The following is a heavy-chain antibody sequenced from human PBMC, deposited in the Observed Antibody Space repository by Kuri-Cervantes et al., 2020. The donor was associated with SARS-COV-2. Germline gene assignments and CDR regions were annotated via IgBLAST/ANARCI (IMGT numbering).Heavy chain of an antibody. CDR2: IIPIFGIA. CDR1: GGTFSSYA. D-gene: IGHD3-22*01. J-gene: IGHJ6*02. CDR3: ARDLYYYDSSGPEGYYYYGMDV. V-gene: IGHV1-69*10. Sequence: SVKVSCKASGGTFSSYAISWVRQAPGQGLEWMGGIIPIFGIANYAQKFQGRVTITADKSTSTAYMELSSLRSEDTAVYYCARDLYYYDSSGPEGYYYYGMDVWGQGTTVTVSS.